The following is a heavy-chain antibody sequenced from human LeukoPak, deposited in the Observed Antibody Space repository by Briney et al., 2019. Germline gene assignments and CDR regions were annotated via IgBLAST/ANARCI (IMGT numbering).Heavy chain of an antibody. J-gene: IGHJ4*02. CDR1: GFTFSSYS. CDR3: ARESDRHHDLWSGYLALDY. Sequence: GGSLRLSCAASGFTFSSYSMNWVRQTPGKGLEWISYISPVKNTIYYADSVKGRFTISRDDAKNSLDLQMNSLRAEDTAVYYCARESDRHHDLWSGYLALDYWGQGTRVTVSS. V-gene: IGHV3-48*01. CDR2: ISPVKNTI. D-gene: IGHD3-3*01.